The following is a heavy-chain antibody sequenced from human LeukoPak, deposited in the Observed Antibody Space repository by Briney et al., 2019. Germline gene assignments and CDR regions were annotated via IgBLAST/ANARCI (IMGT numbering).Heavy chain of an antibody. D-gene: IGHD2-2*01. V-gene: IGHV3-48*03. CDR3: ARVLRYCSSTSCYVDY. CDR2: ISSSGSTI. J-gene: IGHJ4*02. Sequence: GGSLRLSCAASGFTFSSYEMNWVRQAPGKGLEWVSYISSSGSTIYYADSVKGRFTISRDNAKNSLYLQMNSLRAEDTAVYYCARVLRYCSSTSCYVDYWGQGTLVTVSS. CDR1: GFTFSSYE.